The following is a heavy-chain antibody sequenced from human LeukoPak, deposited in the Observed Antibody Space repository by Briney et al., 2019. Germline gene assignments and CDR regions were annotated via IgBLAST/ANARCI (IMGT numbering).Heavy chain of an antibody. Sequence: GGSLRLSCAAYGFTVDDYAMHSVRQDPGKGLEWVSAISLDGGNIGYADCVKGRFTLYRANARNSLYMQMNSLRVEYMALYFCAKGGVATVTGAFNILGEGTMVSVSS. CDR2: ISLDGGNI. V-gene: IGHV3-9*03. CDR3: AKGGVATVTGAFNI. D-gene: IGHD4-17*01. CDR1: GFTVDDYA. J-gene: IGHJ3*02.